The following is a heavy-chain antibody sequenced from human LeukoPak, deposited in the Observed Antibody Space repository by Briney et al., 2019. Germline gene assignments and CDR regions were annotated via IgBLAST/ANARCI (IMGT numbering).Heavy chain of an antibody. CDR3: ARGRRYYDFWSGYYPRFDY. CDR2: INHSGST. Sequence: SSETLSLTCAVYGGSFSGYYWSWIRQPPGKGLEWIGEINHSGSTNYNPSLKSRVTISVDTSKNQFSLKLSSVTAADTAVYYCARGRRYYDFWSGYYPRFDYWGQGTLVTVSS. J-gene: IGHJ4*02. D-gene: IGHD3-3*01. V-gene: IGHV4-34*01. CDR1: GGSFSGYY.